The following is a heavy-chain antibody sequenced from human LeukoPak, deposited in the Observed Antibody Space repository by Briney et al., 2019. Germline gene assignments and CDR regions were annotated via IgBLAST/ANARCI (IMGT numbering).Heavy chain of an antibody. CDR3: AKVKRSRELLFFDY. CDR1: GFTFSSYA. CDR2: ISGSGGSA. V-gene: IGHV3-23*01. Sequence: PGGSLRLSCAASGFTFSSYAMSWVRQAPGKGLEWVSAISGSGGSAYYADSVKGRFTISRDNSKNTLYLQMNSLRAEDTAVYYCAKVKRSRELLFFDYWGQGTLVTVSS. D-gene: IGHD1-26*01. J-gene: IGHJ4*02.